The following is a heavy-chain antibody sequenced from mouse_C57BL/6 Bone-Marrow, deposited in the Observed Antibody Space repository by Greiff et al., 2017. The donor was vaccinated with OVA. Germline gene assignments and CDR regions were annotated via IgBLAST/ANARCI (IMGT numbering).Heavy chain of an antibody. Sequence: QVQLQQPGAELVKPGASVKLSCKASGFTFTSYWMHWVKPRPGQGLEWIGMIHPNSGSTNYNEKFKSKATLTVNKSSSTAYMQLSSLTSEDSAVYYCARVPTNWDGFAYWGQGTLVTVSA. CDR2: IHPNSGST. D-gene: IGHD4-1*01. CDR1: GFTFTSYW. V-gene: IGHV1-64*01. J-gene: IGHJ3*01. CDR3: ARVPTNWDGFAY.